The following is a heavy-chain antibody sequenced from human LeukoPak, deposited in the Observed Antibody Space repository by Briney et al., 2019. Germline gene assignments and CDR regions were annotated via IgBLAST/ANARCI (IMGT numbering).Heavy chain of an antibody. J-gene: IGHJ4*02. CDR2: IIPIFGTA. CDR3: AREVSAAGTHFDY. V-gene: IGHV1-69*05. D-gene: IGHD6-13*01. CDR1: GYTFTSYG. Sequence: AASVKVSCKASGYTFTSYGISWVRQAPGQGLEWMGRIIPIFGTANYAQKFQGRVTITTDESTSTAYMELSSLRSEDTAVYYCAREVSAAGTHFDYWGQGTLVTVSS.